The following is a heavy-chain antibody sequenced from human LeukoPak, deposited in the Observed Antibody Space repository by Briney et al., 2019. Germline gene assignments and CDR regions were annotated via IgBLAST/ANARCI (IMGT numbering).Heavy chain of an antibody. CDR3: AKDGDIVATRYYFDY. Sequence: SLRLSCAPSGFTFDDYAMHWVRHAPGKGLEWVSGISWNSGSISYADSVKGRFTISRDNAKNSLYLQMNSLRAEDMALYYCAKDGDIVATRYYFDYWGQGTLVTVSS. CDR1: GFTFDDYA. J-gene: IGHJ4*02. CDR2: ISWNSGSI. D-gene: IGHD5-12*01. V-gene: IGHV3-9*03.